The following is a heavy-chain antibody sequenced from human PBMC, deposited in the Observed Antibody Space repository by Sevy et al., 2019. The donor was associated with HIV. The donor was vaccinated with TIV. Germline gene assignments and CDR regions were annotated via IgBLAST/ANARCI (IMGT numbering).Heavy chain of an antibody. CDR3: ARPYGSGSWEAFDI. CDR1: GFTFNTYT. J-gene: IGHJ3*02. D-gene: IGHD3-10*01. V-gene: IGHV3-21*01. Sequence: GGSLRLSCAASGFTFNTYTMNWVRQAPGEGLEWVSSISSSGNYIYYADSVKDRFTISRDNAKNSLFVQMNNLRAEDTAVYYCARPYGSGSWEAFDIWGQGTMVTVSS. CDR2: ISSSGNYI.